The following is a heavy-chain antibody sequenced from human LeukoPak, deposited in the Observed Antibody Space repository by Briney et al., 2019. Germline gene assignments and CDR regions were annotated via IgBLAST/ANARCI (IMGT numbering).Heavy chain of an antibody. CDR3: ARQFDY. V-gene: IGHV3-21*01. CDR1: GFTFSSYN. J-gene: IGHJ4*02. CDR2: ISGSSSYI. Sequence: GGSLRLSCAASGFTFSSYNMNWVRQAPGKGLEWVSSISGSSSYISYADSVKGRFTISRDNAKNSVYLQMNSLRAEDKAVYYCARQFDYWGQGTLVTVSS.